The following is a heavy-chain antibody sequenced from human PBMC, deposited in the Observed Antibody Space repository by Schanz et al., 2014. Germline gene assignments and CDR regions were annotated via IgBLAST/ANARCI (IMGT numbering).Heavy chain of an antibody. V-gene: IGHV3-48*01. CDR2: VSRSTPDI. D-gene: IGHD6-13*01. CDR3: AKSQGSSFDS. CDR1: GFTFSSNS. J-gene: IGHJ4*02. Sequence: EVPLVESGGGLVQPGGSLRLSCAASGFTFSSNSMNWVRQAPGKGLEWVSYVSRSTPDIYYADSVKGRFTMSRDNAKNTVFLQMNSLRAEGTAVYYCAKSQGSSFDSWGQGTLVTVSS.